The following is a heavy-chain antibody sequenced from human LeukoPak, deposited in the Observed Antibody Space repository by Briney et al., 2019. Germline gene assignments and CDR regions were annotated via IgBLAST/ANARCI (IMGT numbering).Heavy chain of an antibody. D-gene: IGHD3-10*01. J-gene: IGHJ4*02. CDR2: IWYDGSNK. V-gene: IGHV3-33*01. CDR1: GFTFSSYG. CDR3: ARGAVYGSGSYYADY. Sequence: PGRSLRLSCAASGFTFSSYGMHWVRQAPGKGLEWVAVIWYDGSNKYYADSVKGRFTISRDNSKNTLYLQMNSLRAEDTAVYYCARGAVYGSGSYYADYWGQGTLVTVSS.